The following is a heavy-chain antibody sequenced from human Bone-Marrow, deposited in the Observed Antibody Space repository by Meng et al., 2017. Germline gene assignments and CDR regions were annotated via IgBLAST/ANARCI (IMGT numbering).Heavy chain of an antibody. V-gene: IGHV3-23*01. J-gene: IGHJ4*02. D-gene: IGHD2-21*02. CDR2: ISGSGGST. Sequence: GGPLRLSCAASGFTFSSYAMSWVRQAPGKGLEWVSAISGSGGSTYYADSVKGRFTISRDNSKNTLYLQMNSLRAGDTAVYYCAKGGGGRYCGGDCYFFDYWGQGTLVTVSS. CDR3: AKGGGGRYCGGDCYFFDY. CDR1: GFTFSSYA.